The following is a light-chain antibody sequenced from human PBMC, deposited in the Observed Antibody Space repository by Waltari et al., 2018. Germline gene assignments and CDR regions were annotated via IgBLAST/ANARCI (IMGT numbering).Light chain of an antibody. CDR1: NIGSKS. CDR3: LVWHSTTDHHGV. J-gene: IGLJ2*01. Sequence: SYVVTQSPSVSVAPGETARITCGGDNIGSKSVHWYQQRPGQAPVLVISYDSDRPSGIPERFSGSNSGNTATLTISCVEAEDEADYYCLVWHSTTDHHGVFGGGTKLTVL. V-gene: IGLV3-21*04. CDR2: YDS.